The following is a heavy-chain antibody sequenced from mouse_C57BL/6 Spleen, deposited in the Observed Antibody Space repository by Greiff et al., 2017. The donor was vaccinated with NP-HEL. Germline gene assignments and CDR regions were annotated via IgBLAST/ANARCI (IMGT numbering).Heavy chain of an antibody. CDR1: GYTFTSYW. Sequence: QVQLQQPGAELVKPGASVKLSCKASGYTFTSYWMQWVKQRPGQGLEWIGEIDPSDSYTNYNQKFKGKATLTVDTSSSTAYMQLSSLTSEDSAVYYCARSKDSSGPFAYWGQGTLVTVSA. CDR3: ARSKDSSGPFAY. V-gene: IGHV1-50*01. J-gene: IGHJ3*01. CDR2: IDPSDSYT. D-gene: IGHD3-2*02.